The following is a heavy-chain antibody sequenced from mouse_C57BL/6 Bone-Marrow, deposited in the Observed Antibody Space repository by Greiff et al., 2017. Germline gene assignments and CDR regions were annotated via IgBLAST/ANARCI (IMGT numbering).Heavy chain of an antibody. CDR1: GYTFTSYW. CDR2: IHPNSGSN. Sequence: VQLQQPGAELVKPGASVKLSCKASGYTFTSYWMHWVKQRPGQGLEWIGMIHPNSGSNNYNEKLKSKAKMTVDKSSSTAYMQLSSLTSDDSAVYYCARFITTMDYWGQGTSVTVSS. D-gene: IGHD1-1*01. V-gene: IGHV1-64*01. J-gene: IGHJ4*01. CDR3: ARFITTMDY.